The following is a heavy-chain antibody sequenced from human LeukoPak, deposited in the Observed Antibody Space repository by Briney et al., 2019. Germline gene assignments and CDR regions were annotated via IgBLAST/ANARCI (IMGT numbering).Heavy chain of an antibody. V-gene: IGHV4-4*07. Sequence: TSETLSLTCTVSGGSISSYYWSWIRQPAGKGLEWVGRIYTSGSTNYNPSLKSRVTMSVDTSKNQFSLKLSSVTAADTAVYYCARAERGTAMVWYCYYYMDVWGKGTTVTVSS. CDR1: GGSISSYY. D-gene: IGHD5-18*01. CDR2: IYTSGST. J-gene: IGHJ6*03. CDR3: ARAERGTAMVWYCYYYMDV.